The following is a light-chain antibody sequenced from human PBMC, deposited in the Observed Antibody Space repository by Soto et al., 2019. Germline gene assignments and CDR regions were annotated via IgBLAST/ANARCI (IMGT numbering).Light chain of an antibody. CDR2: ENN. CDR1: SGSIANNY. J-gene: IGLJ7*01. V-gene: IGLV6-57*04. Sequence: NFMLTQSHSVSESPGKTLSISCTRSSGSIANNYVQWYQQRPGSAPTTVIYENNQRLSGVPDRFSGSTDGSSNSASLTISGLQTEDEADYYCQSYDNSLSGSVVFGGGTQLTVL. CDR3: QSYDNSLSGSVV.